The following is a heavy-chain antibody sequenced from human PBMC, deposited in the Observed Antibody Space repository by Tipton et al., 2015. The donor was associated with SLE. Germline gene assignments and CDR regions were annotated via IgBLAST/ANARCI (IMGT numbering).Heavy chain of an antibody. CDR3: ATATVTTNWFDP. V-gene: IGHV4-59*01. J-gene: IGHJ5*02. D-gene: IGHD4-17*01. CDR1: GGSISSYY. Sequence: TLSLTCTVSGGSISSYYWSWIRQPPGKGLEWIGYIYYSGSTNYNPSPQSRVTISVDTSKNQFSLKLSSVTAADTAVYYCATATVTTNWFDPWGQGTLVTVSS. CDR2: IYYSGST.